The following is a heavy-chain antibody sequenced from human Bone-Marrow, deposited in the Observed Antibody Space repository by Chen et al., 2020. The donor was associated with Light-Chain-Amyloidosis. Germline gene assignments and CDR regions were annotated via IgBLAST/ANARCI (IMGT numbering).Heavy chain of an antibody. CDR1: GFAFSSYA. J-gene: IGHJ3*02. CDR2: ISGSGGSR. V-gene: IGHV3-23*01. Sequence: GGSLRPPCAPSGFAFSSYAMSGVRQAPGKGLEWVSTISGSGGSRYYGDSVKGRLTISRDNSKNALFLQMNSLRAEDTAVYYCAKDISYDDILPGYPADAFDIWGQGTMVTVSS. D-gene: IGHD3-9*01. CDR3: AKDISYDDILPGYPADAFDI.